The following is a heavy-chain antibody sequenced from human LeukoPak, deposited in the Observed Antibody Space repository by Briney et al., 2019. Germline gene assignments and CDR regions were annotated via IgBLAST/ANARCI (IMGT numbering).Heavy chain of an antibody. J-gene: IGHJ4*02. D-gene: IGHD6-13*01. CDR1: GGSISSYY. CDR3: ARGGSRIAAAGNY. Sequence: SETLSLTCTVSGGSISSYYWSWIRQPPGKGLEWIGYIYYSGSTNYNPSLKSRVTISVDTSKNQFSLKLSSVTAADTGVYYCARGGSRIAAAGNYWGQGTLVTVSS. CDR2: IYYSGST. V-gene: IGHV4-59*01.